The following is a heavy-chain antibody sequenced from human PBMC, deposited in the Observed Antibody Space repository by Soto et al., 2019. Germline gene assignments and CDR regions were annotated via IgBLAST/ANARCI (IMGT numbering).Heavy chain of an antibody. CDR3: VRSGNYRYINYLSIDY. CDR2: ISGSGGST. J-gene: IGHJ4*02. D-gene: IGHD4-4*01. CDR1: GFTFSSYA. V-gene: IGHV3-23*01. Sequence: GGSLRLSCAASGFTFSSYAMSWVRQAPGKGLEWFSAISGSGGSTYYADSVKGRFTISRDNSKNTLYLQMNSLRAEDTAVYYCVRSGNYRYINYLSIDYWGQGTLVTVSS.